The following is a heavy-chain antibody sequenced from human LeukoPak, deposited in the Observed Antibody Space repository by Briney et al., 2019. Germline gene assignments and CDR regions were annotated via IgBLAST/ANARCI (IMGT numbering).Heavy chain of an antibody. Sequence: PSETLSHTCTVSGGSISSSTYYWGWIRQPPGKGLEWIGCIYYSGDTYYNPSLKTRVTLSVDTSKNQSSLKLNSVTATDTAVYYCASTPHSSGWYIAPYWGQGTLVSVSS. J-gene: IGHJ4*02. CDR1: GGSISSSTYY. CDR3: ASTPHSSGWYIAPY. D-gene: IGHD6-13*01. CDR2: IYYSGDT. V-gene: IGHV4-39*01.